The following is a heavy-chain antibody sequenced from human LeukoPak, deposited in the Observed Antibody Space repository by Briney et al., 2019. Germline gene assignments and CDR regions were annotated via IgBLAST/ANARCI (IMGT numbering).Heavy chain of an antibody. CDR3: AKSLGYYYGSGASYYYYGMDV. D-gene: IGHD3-10*01. V-gene: IGHV3-23*01. Sequence: GGSLRLSCAASGFTFSSYAMSWVRQAPGKGLGWVSAISGSGGSTYYADSVKGRFTISRDNSKNTLYLQMNSLRAEDTAVYYCAKSLGYYYGSGASYYYYGMDVWGQGTTVTVSS. CDR1: GFTFSSYA. J-gene: IGHJ6*02. CDR2: ISGSGGST.